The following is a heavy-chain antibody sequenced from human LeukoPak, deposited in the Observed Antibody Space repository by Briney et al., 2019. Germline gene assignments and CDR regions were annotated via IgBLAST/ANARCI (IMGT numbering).Heavy chain of an antibody. J-gene: IGHJ4*02. CDR1: GFTVSSNY. CDR3: ARNGYSSSWYRN. D-gene: IGHD6-13*01. V-gene: IGHV3-53*01. Sequence: PGGSLRLSCAASGFTVSSNYMSWVRQAPGKGLEWVSVIYSGGSTYYADSVKGRFTISGDNSKNTLYLQMNSLRAEDTAVYYCARNGYSSSWYRNWGQGTLVTVSP. CDR2: IYSGGST.